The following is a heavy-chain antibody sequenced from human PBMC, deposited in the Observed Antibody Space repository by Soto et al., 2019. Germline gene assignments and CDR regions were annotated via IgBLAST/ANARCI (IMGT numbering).Heavy chain of an antibody. J-gene: IGHJ3*02. CDR2: ISGSGGST. CDR1: GFTFSSYP. V-gene: IGHV3-23*01. CDR3: AKDGPTQVRGVSVAFDI. D-gene: IGHD3-10*01. Sequence: EVQLLESGGGLVQPGGSLRLSCAASGFTFSSYPMSWVRQAPGKGLEWVSAISGSGGSTYYADSVKGRFTISRENSKNTLYLQMNSVRAEDTAVYDCAKDGPTQVRGVSVAFDIWGQGTMVTVSS.